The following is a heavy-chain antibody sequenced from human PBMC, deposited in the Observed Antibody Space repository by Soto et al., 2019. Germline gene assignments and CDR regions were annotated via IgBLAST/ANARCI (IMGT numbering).Heavy chain of an antibody. J-gene: IGHJ6*02. Sequence: ASVKVSCKASGGTFSSYAISWVRQAPGQGLEWMGGNIPIFGTANYAQKFQGRVTITADESTSTAYMELSSLRSEDTAVYYCARRSRASDYYYYGMDVWGQGTTVTVSS. CDR1: GGTFSSYA. V-gene: IGHV1-69*13. CDR2: NIPIFGTA. CDR3: ARRSRASDYYYYGMDV.